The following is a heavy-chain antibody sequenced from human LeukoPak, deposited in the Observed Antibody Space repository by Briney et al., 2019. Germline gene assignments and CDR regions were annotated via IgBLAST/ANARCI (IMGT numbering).Heavy chain of an antibody. CDR2: IYYSASP. D-gene: IGHD3-10*01. Sequence: PSQTLSLTCTVSGGSISSGDYYWRWIRQPPGRGREWIGYIYYSASPYYNPSLKSRVSISVDRSKNQFSLKLSSVTAADTAVYYCARGEFNYYGSGSYSGAFDIWGQGTMVTVSA. J-gene: IGHJ3*02. CDR3: ARGEFNYYGSGSYSGAFDI. V-gene: IGHV4-30-4*01. CDR1: GGSISSGDYY.